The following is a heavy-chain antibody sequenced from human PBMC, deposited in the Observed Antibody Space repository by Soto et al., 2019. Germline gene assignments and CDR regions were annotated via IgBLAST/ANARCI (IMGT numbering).Heavy chain of an antibody. CDR2: ISAYNGNK. J-gene: IGHJ6*02. CDR1: GYTFTSYG. D-gene: IGHD2-21*02. V-gene: IGHV1-18*04. CDR3: ARDNGGNSHYYYGMDV. Sequence: QVPLVQSGAEVKKPGASVKVSCKASGYTFTSYGISWVRQAPGQGLEWMGWISAYNGNKNYVQKLQGRVTMTTDTSTRTAYMELRSLRSDDTAVYYCARDNGGNSHYYYGMDVWGQGTTVTVSS.